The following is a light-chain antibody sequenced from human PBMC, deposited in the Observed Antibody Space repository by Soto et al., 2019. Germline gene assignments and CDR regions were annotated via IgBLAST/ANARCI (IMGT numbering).Light chain of an antibody. CDR1: QAINSY. J-gene: IGKJ4*01. CDR2: GGS. Sequence: IQLTQSPSSLSASVGDRVTITCRASQAINSYLAWYQQEPGNAPKLLIYGGSTLQSGVPSRFSGSGSGTDFTLTISSLQSEDFATYYCQHLNAFPLTFGGGTKVEI. CDR3: QHLNAFPLT. V-gene: IGKV1-9*01.